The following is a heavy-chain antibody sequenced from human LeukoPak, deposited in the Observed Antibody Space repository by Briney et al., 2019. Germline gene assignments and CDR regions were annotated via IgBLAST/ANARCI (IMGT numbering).Heavy chain of an antibody. V-gene: IGHV4-31*03. J-gene: IGHJ1*01. CDR3: ARVRSGGDFQH. Sequence: PSETLSLTCTVSGGSISSGGYYWSWIRQHPEKGLEWIGYIYYSGSTYYNPSLKSRVTISVDTSKNQFSLKLSSVTAADTAVYYCARVRSGGDFQHWGQGTLVTVSS. D-gene: IGHD2-21*01. CDR2: IYYSGST. CDR1: GGSISSGGYY.